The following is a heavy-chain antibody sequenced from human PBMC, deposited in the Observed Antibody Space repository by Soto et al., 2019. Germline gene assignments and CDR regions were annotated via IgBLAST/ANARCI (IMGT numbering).Heavy chain of an antibody. CDR2: IIPIFGTA. D-gene: IGHD3-10*01. CDR1: GGTFSSYA. J-gene: IGHJ5*02. CDR3: ARKRNDYYGSGYPLSWFDP. Sequence: QVQLVQSGAEVKKPGSSVKVSCKASGGTFSSYAISWVRQAPGQGLEWMGGIIPIFGTANYAQKFQGRVTITADESTGTAYMELSSLRSEDTAVYYCARKRNDYYGSGYPLSWFDPWGQGTLVTVSS. V-gene: IGHV1-69*01.